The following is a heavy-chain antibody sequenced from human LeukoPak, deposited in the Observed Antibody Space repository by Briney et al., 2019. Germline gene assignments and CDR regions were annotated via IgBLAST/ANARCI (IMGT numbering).Heavy chain of an antibody. D-gene: IGHD2-2*01. CDR3: AKAGGDYCSGTTCYAGFDI. J-gene: IGHJ3*02. Sequence: SETLSLTCTVSGGSISTSNYYWGWIRQPPGKGLEWIGNIHYSGRTYYNPSLKSRVTISVDTSKNQFSLRLSSVTAADTAVFYCAKAGGDYCSGTTCYAGFDIWGQGTKVIVSS. CDR1: GGSISTSNYY. CDR2: IHYSGRT. V-gene: IGHV4-39*01.